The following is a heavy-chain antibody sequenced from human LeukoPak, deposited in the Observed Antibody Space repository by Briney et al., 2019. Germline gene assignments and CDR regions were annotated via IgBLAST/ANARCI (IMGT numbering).Heavy chain of an antibody. V-gene: IGHV4-4*07. Sequence: SETLSLTCTVSGGSISSYYWSWIRQPAGKGLEWIGRIYTSGSTNYNPSLKSRVIMSVDTSKNQFSLKLSSVTAADTAVYHCASSGSYYYYYYMDVWGKGTTVTVSS. CDR1: GGSISSYY. CDR2: IYTSGST. D-gene: IGHD1-26*01. CDR3: ASSGSYYYYYYMDV. J-gene: IGHJ6*03.